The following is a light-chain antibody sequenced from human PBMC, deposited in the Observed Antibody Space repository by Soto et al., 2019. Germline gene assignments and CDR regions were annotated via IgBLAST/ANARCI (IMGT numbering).Light chain of an antibody. CDR3: QHYNSYSEA. Sequence: DIQMTQSPSTLSVSVGDRVTITCRASQTISSWLAWYQQKPGKAPKLLIYKASTLKSGVPSRFSGSGSGTEFTLTISSLKTDDFATYDCQHYNSYSEAFGQGTKVDIK. V-gene: IGKV1-5*03. J-gene: IGKJ1*01. CDR2: KAS. CDR1: QTISSW.